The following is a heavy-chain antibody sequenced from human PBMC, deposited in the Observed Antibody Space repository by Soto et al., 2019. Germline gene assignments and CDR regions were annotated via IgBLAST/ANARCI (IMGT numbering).Heavy chain of an antibody. V-gene: IGHV1-46*03. D-gene: IGHD2-15*01. J-gene: IGHJ4*02. Sequence: FQGRVTMTRDTSTSTVYMELSSLRSEDTAVYYCARPGYCSGGSCFQFDYWGQGTLVTVSS. CDR3: ARPGYCSGGSCFQFDY.